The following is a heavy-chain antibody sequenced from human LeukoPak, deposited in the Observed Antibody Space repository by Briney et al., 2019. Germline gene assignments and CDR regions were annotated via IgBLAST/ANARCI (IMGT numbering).Heavy chain of an antibody. V-gene: IGHV4-34*01. J-gene: IGHJ3*02. CDR3: ASLTYYDFWSGYPTDDAFDI. D-gene: IGHD3-3*01. CDR1: GGSFSGYY. Sequence: SETLSLTCAVYGGSFSGYYWSWIRQPPGKGLEWIGEINHSGSTNYNPSLKSRVTISVDTSKNQFSLKLSPVTAADTAVYYCASLTYYDFWSGYPTDDAFDIWGQGTMVTVSS. CDR2: INHSGST.